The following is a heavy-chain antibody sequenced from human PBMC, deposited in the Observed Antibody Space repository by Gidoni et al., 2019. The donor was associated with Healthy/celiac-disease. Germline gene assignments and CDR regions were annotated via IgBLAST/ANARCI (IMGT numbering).Heavy chain of an antibody. D-gene: IGHD1-26*01. CDR2: INAGNGNT. CDR1: GYTFTTYT. Sequence: QVQFVQSGAEVNKPGASVKVSCKASGYTFTTYTLHWVRQAPGQRLEWMGWINAGNGNTKYSRKFQGRVTITRDTSASTAYMELSSLRSEDTAVYYCARGFVGAFDYWGQGTLVTVSS. V-gene: IGHV1-3*01. CDR3: ARGFVGAFDY. J-gene: IGHJ4*02.